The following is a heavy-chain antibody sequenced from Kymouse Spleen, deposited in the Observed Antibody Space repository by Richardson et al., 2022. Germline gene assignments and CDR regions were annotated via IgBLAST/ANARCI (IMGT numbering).Heavy chain of an antibody. CDR3: ARASYSSSSGHYYYYGMDV. V-gene: IGHV3-13*01. Sequence: EVQLVESGGGLVQPGGSLRLSCAASGFTFSSYDMHWVRQATGKGLEWVSAIGTAGDTYYPGSVKGRFTISRENAKNSLYLQMNSLRAGDTAVYYCARASYSSSSGHYYYYGMDVWGQGTTVTVSS. J-gene: IGHJ6*02. CDR1: GFTFSSYD. D-gene: IGHD6-6*01. CDR2: IGTAGDT.